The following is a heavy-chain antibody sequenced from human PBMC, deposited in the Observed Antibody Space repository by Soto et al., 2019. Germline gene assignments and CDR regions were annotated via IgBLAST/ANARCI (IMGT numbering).Heavy chain of an antibody. CDR3: ARRERGYCSGGGCYPDDAFDI. Sequence: SETLSLTCTVSSGSITSSSYYWGWIRQPPGKGLEWIGSIYYTGSTFYNPSLKSRVTISIDTSKNQFSLKLTSVTAADTAVYYCARRERGYCSGGGCYPDDAFDIWGQGTMVTVSS. CDR1: SGSITSSSYY. J-gene: IGHJ3*02. CDR2: IYYTGST. D-gene: IGHD2-15*01. V-gene: IGHV4-39*01.